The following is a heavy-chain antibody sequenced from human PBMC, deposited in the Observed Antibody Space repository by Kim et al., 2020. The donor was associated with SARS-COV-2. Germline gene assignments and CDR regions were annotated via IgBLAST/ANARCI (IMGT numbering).Heavy chain of an antibody. Sequence: SETLSLTCTVSGGSISSGGYYWSWIRQHPGKGLEWIGYIYYSGSTYYNPSLKSRVTISVDTSKNQFSLKLSSVTAADTAVYYCARVGEERSLLWFGERCWFDPWGQGTLVTVSS. J-gene: IGHJ5*02. CDR3: ARVGEERSLLWFGERCWFDP. V-gene: IGHV4-31*03. D-gene: IGHD3-10*01. CDR1: GGSISSGGYY. CDR2: IYYSGST.